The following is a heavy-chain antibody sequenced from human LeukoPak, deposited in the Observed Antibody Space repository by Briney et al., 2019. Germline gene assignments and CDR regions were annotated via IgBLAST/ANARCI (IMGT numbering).Heavy chain of an antibody. CDR3: AKDSVGASSPTGY. J-gene: IGHJ4*02. V-gene: IGHV3-30*18. D-gene: IGHD1-26*01. CDR1: GFTFSSYG. Sequence: PGGSLSLSCAASGFTFSSYGMHWVRQAPGKGLEWVAVISYDGSNKYYADSVKGRFTISRDNSKNTLYLQMNSLRAEDTAVYYCAKDSVGASSPTGYWGQGTLVTVSS. CDR2: ISYDGSNK.